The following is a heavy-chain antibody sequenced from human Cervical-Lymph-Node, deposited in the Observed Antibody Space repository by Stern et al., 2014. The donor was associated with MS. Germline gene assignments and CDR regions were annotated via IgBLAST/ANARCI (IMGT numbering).Heavy chain of an antibody. V-gene: IGHV5-51*01. CDR1: GYSFTSYW. D-gene: IGHD2-21*02. CDR2: IYGEDSET. J-gene: IGHJ6*02. Sequence: MQLEQSGAEVKQPGESLKISCKGSGYSFTSYWNTWVRQMPGKGLEWMGIIYGEDSETSYSPSFQGQVTISVDNFHSTYYLQLSTLKASATAMFYFARAYWGGDCHFFGMDVWGQGTTVTVS. CDR3: ARAYWGGDCHFFGMDV.